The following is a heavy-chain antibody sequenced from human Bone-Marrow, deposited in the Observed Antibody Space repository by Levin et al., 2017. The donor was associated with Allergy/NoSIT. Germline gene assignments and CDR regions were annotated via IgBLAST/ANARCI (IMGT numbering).Heavy chain of an antibody. CDR2: INGNGGRT. CDR1: GFTFSRYA. V-gene: IGHV3-64*01. Sequence: GGSLRLSCAASGFTFSRYALHWVRQAPGQGLEYVSAINGNGGRTYYASSVKGRFTISRANSKNTVYLQVGNLRTEDTAVYYCARDSGGYFNDYWGKGTLVTVSS. J-gene: IGHJ4*02. CDR3: ARDSGGYFNDY. D-gene: IGHD5-12*01.